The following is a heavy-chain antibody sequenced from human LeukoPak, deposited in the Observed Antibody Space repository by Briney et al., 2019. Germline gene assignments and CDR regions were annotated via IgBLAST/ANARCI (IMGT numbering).Heavy chain of an antibody. V-gene: IGHV3-21*01. J-gene: IGHJ4*02. Sequence: PGGSLRLSCAASGFIFSSYSMNWVRQAPGKGLEWVSSISSSSSYIYYADSVKGRFTISRDNAKNSLYLQMNSLRAEDTAVYYCARVHTVVTPFDSWGQGTLVTVSS. D-gene: IGHD4-23*01. CDR1: GFIFSSYS. CDR2: ISSSSSYI. CDR3: ARVHTVVTPFDS.